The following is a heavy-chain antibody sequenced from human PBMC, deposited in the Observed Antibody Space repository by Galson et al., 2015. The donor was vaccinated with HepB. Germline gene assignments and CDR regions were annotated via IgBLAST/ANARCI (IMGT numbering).Heavy chain of an antibody. CDR1: GFSFDDYT. CDR2: ISWDGGST. D-gene: IGHD2-21*01. J-gene: IGHJ3*02. V-gene: IGHV3-43*01. Sequence: SLRLSCAASGFSFDDYTMHWVRQPPGKGLEWVSLISWDGGSTYSADSVKGRFTISRDNSENTLYLQMNSLRTEDTALYYCAKDKALYSLAFDIWGQGTMVTVSS. CDR3: AKDKALYSLAFDI.